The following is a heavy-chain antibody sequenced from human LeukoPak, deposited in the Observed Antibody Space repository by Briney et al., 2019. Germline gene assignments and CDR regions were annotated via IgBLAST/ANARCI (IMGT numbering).Heavy chain of an antibody. Sequence: GGSLRLSCAASGFTFSSYAMHWVRQAPGKGLEWVAVISYDGSNKYYADSVKGRFTISRDSSKNTLYLQMNSLRAEDTAVYYCARGPGSYYYYMDVWGKGTTVTVSS. CDR2: ISYDGSNK. J-gene: IGHJ6*03. CDR1: GFTFSSYA. CDR3: ARGPGSYYYYMDV. V-gene: IGHV3-30*01.